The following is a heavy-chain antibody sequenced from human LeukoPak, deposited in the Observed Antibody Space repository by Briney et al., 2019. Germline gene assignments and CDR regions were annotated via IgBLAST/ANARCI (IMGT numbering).Heavy chain of an antibody. J-gene: IGHJ4*02. CDR3: ARFVDQSTYYFDS. CDR1: AFALSTYT. CDR2: INPDSKYI. D-gene: IGHD3-10*01. V-gene: IGHV3-21*01. Sequence: GGSLRLSCAASAFALSTYTMEWIRLAPGKGLEWVSSINPDSKYIYYRDSVRGRFTISRDNAKNSLYLQMNSLRVEDTAVYFCARFVDQSTYYFDSWGQGTLVIVSS.